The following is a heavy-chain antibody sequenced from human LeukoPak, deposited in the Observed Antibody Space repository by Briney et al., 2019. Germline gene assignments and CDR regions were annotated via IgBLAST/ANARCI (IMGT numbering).Heavy chain of an antibody. D-gene: IGHD6-13*01. CDR3: XXXXXXSXXDY. V-gene: IGHV4-59*12. Sequence: SETLSLTCTVSGVSISSYYWSWLRQPPGKGLEWVXXXXXXGXTXXXXSLXXRVTISVDTSKNQFSLKLSSVTAADPAVYYCXXXXXXSXXDYWGQGTLVTVSS. J-gene: IGHJ4*02. CDR1: GVSISSYY. CDR2: XXXXGXT.